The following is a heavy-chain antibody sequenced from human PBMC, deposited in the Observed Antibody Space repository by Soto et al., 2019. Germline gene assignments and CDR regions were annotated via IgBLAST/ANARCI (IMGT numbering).Heavy chain of an antibody. J-gene: IGHJ5*02. CDR1: GFTFGNYA. D-gene: IGHD2-15*01. CDR2: ITGIDGRT. Sequence: PGGSLRLSCVGSGFTFGNYAMRWVRQAPGKGLEWVSSITGIDGRTYYADSVKGRFTISRDNPKNTLYLQMNNLRAEDTAMFYCAKDRGPYCSGGICYPPSWFDPWGQGTQVTVSS. V-gene: IGHV3-23*01. CDR3: AKDRGPYCSGGICYPPSWFDP.